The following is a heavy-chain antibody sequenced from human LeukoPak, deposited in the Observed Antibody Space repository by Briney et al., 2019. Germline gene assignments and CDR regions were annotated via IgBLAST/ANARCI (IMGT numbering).Heavy chain of an antibody. D-gene: IGHD6-13*01. V-gene: IGHV5-51*01. CDR3: ARQRQQVRIYNWFDS. CDR1: CDSTTTYW. Sequence: GGWLQSLCSAACDSTTTYWIVCVLRMARKELEEWGTIIPSDYDTRYSPSFQGQVTISAAKSISTAYLQWSSLKATNTAMNYCARQRQQVRIYNWFDSWGQGTLVTVSS. CDR2: IIPSDYDT. J-gene: IGHJ5*01.